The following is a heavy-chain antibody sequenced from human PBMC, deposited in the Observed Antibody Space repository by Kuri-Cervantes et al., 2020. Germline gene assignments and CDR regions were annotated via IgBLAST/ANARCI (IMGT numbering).Heavy chain of an antibody. V-gene: IGHV3-66*01. CDR3: ARDRSSSY. J-gene: IGHJ4*02. CDR2: IHDGGST. CDR1: GFTVSSSY. D-gene: IGHD6-6*01. Sequence: LSLTCAASGFTVSSSYMNWVRQVPGKGLEWVSVIHDGGSTYYADFVKGRFTISRDNSKNTLYLQMNSLRAEDTAVYYCARDRSSSYWGQGTLVTVSS.